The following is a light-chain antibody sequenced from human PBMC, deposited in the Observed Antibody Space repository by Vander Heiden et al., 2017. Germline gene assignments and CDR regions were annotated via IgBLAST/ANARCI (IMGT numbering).Light chain of an antibody. CDR3: SSYTSSSTFTVV. CDR2: DVS. V-gene: IGLV2-14*04. Sequence: CTGTSSDVGGYNYVSWYQQHPGKAPKLMIYDVSNRPSGVSNRFSGSKSGNTASLTISGLQAEDEADYYCSSYTSSSTFTVVFGGGTKLTAL. CDR1: SSDVGGYNY. J-gene: IGLJ2*01.